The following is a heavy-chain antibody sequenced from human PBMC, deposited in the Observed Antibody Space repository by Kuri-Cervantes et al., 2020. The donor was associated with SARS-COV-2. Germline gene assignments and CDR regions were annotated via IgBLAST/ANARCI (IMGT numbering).Heavy chain of an antibody. CDR1: GFTFSSYS. J-gene: IGHJ3*02. V-gene: IGHV3-48*02. CDR2: ISSSSSTI. Sequence: LSLTCAASGFTFSSYSMNWVRQAPGKGLEWVSYISSSSSTIYYADSVKGRFTISRDNAKNSLYLQMNSLRDEDTAVYYCARDTIFGVVIRESSAFDIWGQGTMVTVSS. CDR3: ARDTIFGVVIRESSAFDI. D-gene: IGHD3-3*01.